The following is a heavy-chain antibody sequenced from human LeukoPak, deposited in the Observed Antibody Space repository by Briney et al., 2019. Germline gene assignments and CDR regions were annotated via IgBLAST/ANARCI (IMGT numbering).Heavy chain of an antibody. CDR3: ARGHCSSTSCYRKTLWFDP. Sequence: PSETLSLTCAVYGGSFGGYYWSWIRQPPGKGLEWIGEINHSGSTNYNPSLKSRVTISVDTSKNQFSLKLSSVTAADTAVYYCARGHCSSTSCYRKTLWFDPWGQGTLVTVSS. CDR2: INHSGST. CDR1: GGSFGGYY. V-gene: IGHV4-34*01. D-gene: IGHD2-2*01. J-gene: IGHJ5*02.